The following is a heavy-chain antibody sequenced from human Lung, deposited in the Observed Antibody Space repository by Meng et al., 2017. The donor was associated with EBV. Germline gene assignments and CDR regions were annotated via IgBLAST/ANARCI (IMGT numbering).Heavy chain of an antibody. Sequence: QLQLQESGPGLVKPSETLSLNCTVSGGSITSSIYYWGCIRQPPGKGLEWIGSIYYSGSTYYNPSLKSRVTISVDTSKNQFSLKLSSVTAADTAVYYCAREWCSGGSCYPDYWGQGTLVTVSS. CDR3: AREWCSGGSCYPDY. CDR2: IYYSGST. J-gene: IGHJ4*02. V-gene: IGHV4-39*07. D-gene: IGHD2-15*01. CDR1: GGSITSSIYY.